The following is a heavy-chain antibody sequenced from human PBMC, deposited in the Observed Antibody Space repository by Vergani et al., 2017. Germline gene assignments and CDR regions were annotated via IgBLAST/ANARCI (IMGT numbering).Heavy chain of an antibody. CDR3: ARPSAIAAAARFGDDAFDI. J-gene: IGHJ3*02. V-gene: IGHV4-59*08. CDR1: GGSISSYY. Sequence: QVQLQESGPGLVKPSETLSLTCTVSGGSISSYYWSWIRQPPGKGLEWIGYIYYSGSTNYNPSLKSRVTISVDTSKNQFSLKLSSVTAADTAVYYCARPSAIAAAARFGDDAFDIWGQGTMVTVSS. D-gene: IGHD6-13*01. CDR2: IYYSGST.